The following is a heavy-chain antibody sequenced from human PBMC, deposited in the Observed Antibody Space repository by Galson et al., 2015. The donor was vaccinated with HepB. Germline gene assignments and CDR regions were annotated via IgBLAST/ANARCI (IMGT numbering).Heavy chain of an antibody. D-gene: IGHD4-23*01. CDR2: ISYDGSNK. V-gene: IGHV3-30*04. CDR1: GFTFSSYA. J-gene: IGHJ4*02. Sequence: SLRLSCAASGFTFSSYAMHWVRQAPGKGLEWVAVISYDGSNKSYADSVKGRFTISRDNSKNTLYLQMNSLRAEDTAVYYCARVSDYWGQGTLVTVSS. CDR3: ARVSDY.